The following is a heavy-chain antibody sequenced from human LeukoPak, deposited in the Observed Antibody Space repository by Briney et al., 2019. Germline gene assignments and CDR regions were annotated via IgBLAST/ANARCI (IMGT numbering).Heavy chain of an antibody. D-gene: IGHD6-6*01. V-gene: IGHV1-69*13. CDR2: IIPIFGTA. CDR3: ARDSSSSSSTNAFDI. CDR1: GGTFSSYA. J-gene: IGHJ3*02. Sequence: APVKVSCKASGGTFSSYAISWVRQAPGQGLEWMGGIIPIFGTANYALKFQGRVTITADESTSTAYMELSSLRSEDTAVYYCARDSSSSSSTNAFDIWGQGTMVTVSS.